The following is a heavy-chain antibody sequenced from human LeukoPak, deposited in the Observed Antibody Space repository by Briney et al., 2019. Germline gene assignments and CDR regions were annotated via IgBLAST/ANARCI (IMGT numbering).Heavy chain of an antibody. CDR1: GFKFGTYS. J-gene: IGHJ4*02. V-gene: IGHV3-30*04. D-gene: IGHD1-14*01. CDR2: IFDERNK. Sequence: GGSLRLSCSPSGFKFGTYSTHWVRQAPGKGLEWVAVIFDERNKFVADSVKGRFTISRDNFKNTLYLQMNSLRDEDTAIYYCARDPIPVEPDNFVYWGQGTLVTVSS. CDR3: ARDPIPVEPDNFVY.